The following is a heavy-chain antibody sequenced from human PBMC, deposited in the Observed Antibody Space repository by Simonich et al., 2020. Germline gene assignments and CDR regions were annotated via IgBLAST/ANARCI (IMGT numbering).Heavy chain of an antibody. D-gene: IGHD6-13*01. CDR1: GGSFSGYY. Sequence: QVQLQQWGAGLLKPSETLSLTCAVYGGSFSGYYWSWIRQPHGKGLEWIGEINHSGSTNYNPSLKSRVTISVDTSKNQFSLKLSSVTAADTAVYYCARGLRVAAAGTAFQHWGQGTLVTVSS. J-gene: IGHJ1*01. CDR2: INHSGST. V-gene: IGHV4-34*01. CDR3: ARGLRVAAAGTAFQH.